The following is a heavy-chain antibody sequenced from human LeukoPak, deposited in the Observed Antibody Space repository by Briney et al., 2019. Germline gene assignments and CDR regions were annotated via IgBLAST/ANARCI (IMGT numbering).Heavy chain of an antibody. CDR3: AKDAGYDYVWGSYRPPDYMDV. D-gene: IGHD3-16*02. J-gene: IGHJ6*03. Sequence: GGSLRLSCAASGFIFSSYGMHWVRQAPGKGLEWVAFIRYDGSNKYYADSVKGRFTISRDNSKNTLYLQMNSLRAEDTAVYYCAKDAGYDYVWGSYRPPDYMDVWGKGTTVTVSS. CDR1: GFIFSSYG. CDR2: IRYDGSNK. V-gene: IGHV3-30*02.